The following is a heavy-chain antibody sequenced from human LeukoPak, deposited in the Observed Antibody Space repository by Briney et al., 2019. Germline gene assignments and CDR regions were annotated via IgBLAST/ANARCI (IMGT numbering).Heavy chain of an antibody. D-gene: IGHD3-3*01. J-gene: IGHJ5*02. Sequence: ESGPVLVKPTETLTLTCTVSGFSLSNARMGVSWIRQPPGKALEWLAHIFSNDKKSYSTSLKSRLTISKDTSKSQVVLTMTNMDPVDTATYYCARMGLHYDFWSGMSVNWFDPWGQGTLVTVSS. CDR3: ARMGLHYDFWSGMSVNWFDP. CDR1: GFSLSNARMG. CDR2: IFSNDKK. V-gene: IGHV2-26*01.